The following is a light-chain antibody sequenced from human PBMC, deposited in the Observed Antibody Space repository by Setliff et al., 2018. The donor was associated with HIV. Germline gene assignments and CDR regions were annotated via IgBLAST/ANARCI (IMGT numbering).Light chain of an antibody. J-gene: IGLJ1*01. CDR1: SGDVGTYNY. CDR3: SSYTSNNLYV. Sequence: QSVLTQPASVSGSPGQSITISCTGTSGDVGTYNYVSWYQQHPGKAPKLMIYEVSNRPSGVSNRFSGSKSGNTASLTISGLQAEDEADYYCSSYTSNNLYVFGTGTKVTV. CDR2: EVS. V-gene: IGLV2-14*01.